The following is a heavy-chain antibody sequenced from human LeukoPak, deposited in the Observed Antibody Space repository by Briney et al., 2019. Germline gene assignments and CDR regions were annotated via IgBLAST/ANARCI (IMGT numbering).Heavy chain of an antibody. J-gene: IGHJ3*02. CDR1: GGTFSSYA. D-gene: IGHD3-3*01. CDR3: AREGGITIFGVAQPGGAFDI. V-gene: IGHV1-69*05. CDR2: ITPIFGTA. Sequence: SVKVSCKASGGTFSSYAISWVRQAPGQGLEWMGGITPIFGTAKYAQKVQGRVTMSTDESTSTAYMELSSLRSEDTAVYYCAREGGITIFGVAQPGGAFDIWGQGTMVTVSS.